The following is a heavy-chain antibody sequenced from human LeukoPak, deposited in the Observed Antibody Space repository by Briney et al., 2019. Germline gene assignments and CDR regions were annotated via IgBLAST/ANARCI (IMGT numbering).Heavy chain of an antibody. J-gene: IGHJ4*02. CDR2: ISSSSSYI. CDR1: GFTFSSYS. CDR3: AKRSGGEWLLYYFDY. Sequence: GGSLRLSCAASGFTFSSYSMNWVRQAPGKGLEWVSSISSSSSYIYYADSVKGRFTISRDNSKNTLYLQMNSLRAEDTAVYYCAKRSGGEWLLYYFDYWGQGTLVTVSS. D-gene: IGHD3-3*01. V-gene: IGHV3-21*04.